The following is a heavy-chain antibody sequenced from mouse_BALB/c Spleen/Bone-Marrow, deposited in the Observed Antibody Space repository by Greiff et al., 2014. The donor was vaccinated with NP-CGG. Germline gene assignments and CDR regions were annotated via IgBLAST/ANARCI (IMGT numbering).Heavy chain of an antibody. D-gene: IGHD2-1*01. CDR1: GFSLTSYG. J-gene: IGHJ4*01. CDR3: AKNLRGNYVRAMDY. Sequence: VQLQQSGPGLVQPSQSLSITCTVSGFSLTSYGVHWVRQPPGKGLEWLGVIWRGGSTDYNAALMSRLSITKDNSKSQVFFKMNSLQADDTAIYYCAKNLRGNYVRAMDYWGQGTSVTVSS. V-gene: IGHV2-5*01. CDR2: IWRGGST.